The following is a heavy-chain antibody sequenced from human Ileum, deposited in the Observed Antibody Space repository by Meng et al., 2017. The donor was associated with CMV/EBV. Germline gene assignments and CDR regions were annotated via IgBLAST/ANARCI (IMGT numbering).Heavy chain of an antibody. CDR3: ARGVNVTPDY. J-gene: IGHJ4*02. D-gene: IGHD1-1*01. V-gene: IGHV4-30-4*08. CDR2: IYYSGST. Sequence: TCTVSGGSISSGDYYWSWIRQPPGKGLEWIGYIYYSGSTYYNPSLKGRVTISVDTSKNQFSLKLSSVTAADTAVYYCARGVNVTPDYWGQGTLVTVSS. CDR1: GGSISSGDYY.